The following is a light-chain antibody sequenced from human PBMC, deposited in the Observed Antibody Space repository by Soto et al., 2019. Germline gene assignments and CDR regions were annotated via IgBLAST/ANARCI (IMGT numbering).Light chain of an antibody. Sequence: EIVLTQSPGTLSLSPGERATLSCRASQSVTSSYLAWYQQKPGQAPRLLIYGASSRATGIPDMLSGSGSGTDFTLTISRLEHEDFEVYYCQQYGSSPYTVGQGTKLEIK. J-gene: IGKJ2*01. V-gene: IGKV3-20*01. CDR1: QSVTSSY. CDR3: QQYGSSPYT. CDR2: GAS.